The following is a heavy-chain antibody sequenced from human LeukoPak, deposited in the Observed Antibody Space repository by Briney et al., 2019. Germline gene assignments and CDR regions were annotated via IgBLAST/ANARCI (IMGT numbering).Heavy chain of an antibody. Sequence: ASVKVSCKASGYTFTSYGISWVRQAPGQGVEWMGWISAYNGNTNYAQKLQGRVTMTTDTSTSTAYMELRSLRSDDTAVYYCARSSSGTFYYYGMDVWGQGTTVTVSS. J-gene: IGHJ6*02. CDR2: ISAYNGNT. CDR3: ARSSSGTFYYYGMDV. D-gene: IGHD6-19*01. CDR1: GYTFTSYG. V-gene: IGHV1-18*01.